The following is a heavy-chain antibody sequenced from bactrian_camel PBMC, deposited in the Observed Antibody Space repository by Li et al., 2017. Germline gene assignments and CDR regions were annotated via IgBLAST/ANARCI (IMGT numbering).Heavy chain of an antibody. Sequence: VQLVESGGGSVQAGGSLRLSCTASGSTFEVSDMGWFRQRPGKQCEFVSAIDMDGNISIADSMKGRFTISQDNAKNIIYLQMSSLTPDDTAMYYCAARQLWTCGGPALWAEESNYVHWGVGTQVTVS. J-gene: IGHJ4*01. V-gene: IGHV3S53*01. CDR1: GSTFEVSD. CDR2: IDMDGNI. D-gene: IGHD3*01.